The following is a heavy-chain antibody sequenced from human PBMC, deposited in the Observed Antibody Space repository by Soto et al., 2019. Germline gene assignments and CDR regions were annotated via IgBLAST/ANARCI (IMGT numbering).Heavy chain of an antibody. J-gene: IGHJ5*02. Sequence: SETLSLTCTVSGGSISSSSYYWGWIRQPPGKGLEWIGSIYYSGRTYYNPSLKSRVTISVDTSKNQFSLKLSSVTAADTAVYYCARLGSPYSWMDHNWFDPWGQGTLVTVSS. V-gene: IGHV4-39*01. CDR1: GGSISSSSYY. CDR3: ARLGSPYSWMDHNWFDP. D-gene: IGHD1-1*01. CDR2: IYYSGRT.